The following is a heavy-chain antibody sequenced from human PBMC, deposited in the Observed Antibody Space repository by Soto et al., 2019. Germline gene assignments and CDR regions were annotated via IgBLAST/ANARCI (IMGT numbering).Heavy chain of an antibody. V-gene: IGHV1-69*13. D-gene: IGHD3-22*01. J-gene: IGHJ3*02. CDR3: AGRNYDSSGSNPGPTAFDI. Sequence: SVKVSCKASGGNFSSYAISWVRQAPGQGLEWMGGIIPIFGTANYAQKFQGRVTITADESTSTAYMELSSLRSEDTAVYYCAGRNYDSSGSNPGPTAFDIWGQGTMFTVSS. CDR1: GGNFSSYA. CDR2: IIPIFGTA.